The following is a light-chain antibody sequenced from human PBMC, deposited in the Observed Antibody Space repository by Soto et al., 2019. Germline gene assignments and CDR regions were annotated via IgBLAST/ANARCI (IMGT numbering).Light chain of an antibody. CDR1: SSNIGAGYD. J-gene: IGLJ2*01. Sequence: QSVLTQTPSVSGAPGQKITMSCTGSSSNIGAGYDVHWYQQVPGTAPRLLIYADNNRPSGVPDRFSASKSGASASLAITGLQGEDEATYYCQSYDTSLSGVIFGAGTKVTVL. CDR2: ADN. CDR3: QSYDTSLSGVI. V-gene: IGLV1-40*01.